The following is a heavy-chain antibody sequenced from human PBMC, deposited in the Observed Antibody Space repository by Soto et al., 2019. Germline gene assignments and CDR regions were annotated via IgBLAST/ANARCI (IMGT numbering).Heavy chain of an antibody. D-gene: IGHD6-13*01. CDR2: IWYGGSNK. CDR3: ARDRGGGAAATPIDY. J-gene: IGHJ4*02. CDR1: GFTFSSYG. V-gene: IGHV3-33*01. Sequence: QVQLVESGGGVVQPGRSLRLSCAASGFTFSSYGMHWVRQAPGKGLEWVAVIWYGGSNKYYADSVKGRFTSSRDNSKNTLYLQKNSLRAEDTAVYYCARDRGGGAAATPIDYWGQGTLVTVSS.